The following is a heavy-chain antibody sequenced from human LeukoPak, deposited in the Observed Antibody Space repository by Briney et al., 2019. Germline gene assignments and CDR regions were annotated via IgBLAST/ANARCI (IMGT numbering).Heavy chain of an antibody. CDR3: AKESTVTPGNVNWFDP. CDR1: GFTFSLYA. CDR2: ISGSGDNT. J-gene: IGHJ5*02. Sequence: GGSLRLSCAACGFTFSLYAMSWVRQAPGKGLEWISSISGSGDNTYYAESVKGRFTISRDNSKNTLYLRMKSLRAEDTATYYCAKESTVTPGNVNWFDPWGQGTLVTVSS. D-gene: IGHD4-17*01. V-gene: IGHV3-23*01.